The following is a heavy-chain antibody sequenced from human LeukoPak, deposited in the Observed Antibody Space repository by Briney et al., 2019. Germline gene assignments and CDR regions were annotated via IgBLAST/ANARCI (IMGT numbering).Heavy chain of an antibody. D-gene: IGHD6-13*01. CDR1: GGSISSGSYY. V-gene: IGHV4-61*02. CDR2: MYTSGST. J-gene: IGHJ4*02. CDR3: ASEGQLVPTFDY. Sequence: PSQTLSLTCTVSGGSISSGSYYWTWIRQPAGKGLEWIGRMYTSGSTNYNPSLKSRVTISVDTSKNQFSLKLSSVTAADTAVYYCASEGQLVPTFDYWGQGTLVTVSS.